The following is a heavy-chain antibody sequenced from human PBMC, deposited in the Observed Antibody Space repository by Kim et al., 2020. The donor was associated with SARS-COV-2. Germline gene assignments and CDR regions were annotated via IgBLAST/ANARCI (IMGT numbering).Heavy chain of an antibody. D-gene: IGHD2-15*01. CDR3: ARHRCSGGSCTQFDY. J-gene: IGHJ4*02. Sequence: SETLSLTCTVSGGSISSSSYYWGWIRQPPGKGLEWIGSIYYSGSTYYNPSLKSRVTISVDTSKNQFSLKLSSVTAADTAVYYCARHRCSGGSCTQFDYWGQGTLVTVSS. V-gene: IGHV4-39*01. CDR2: IYYSGST. CDR1: GGSISSSSYY.